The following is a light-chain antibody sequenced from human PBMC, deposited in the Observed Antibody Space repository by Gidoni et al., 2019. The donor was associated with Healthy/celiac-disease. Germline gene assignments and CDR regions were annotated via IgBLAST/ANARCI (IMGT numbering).Light chain of an antibody. Sequence: SYELTQPPSVSVSPGQTASITCSGDKLGNKYVCWYQQKPGQSPVLVIYQDNKRPSGIPERFSGSNSGNTATLTISGTQAMDEADYYCQAWDSSAGVFGTGTKVTGL. CDR3: QAWDSSAGV. CDR1: KLGNKY. CDR2: QDN. V-gene: IGLV3-1*01. J-gene: IGLJ1*01.